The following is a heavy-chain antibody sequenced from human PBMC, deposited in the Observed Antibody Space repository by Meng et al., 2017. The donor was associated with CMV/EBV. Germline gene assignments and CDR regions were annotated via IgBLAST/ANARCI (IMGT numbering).Heavy chain of an antibody. Sequence: SGCTFSSYARHGGRQAPGKGLEWVAVISDDGSNKYYADSVKGRFTISRDNSKNTLYLQMNSLRAEDTAVYYCARGVWSDTAMVTGYWGQGTLVTVSS. J-gene: IGHJ4*02. D-gene: IGHD5-18*01. V-gene: IGHV3-30-3*01. CDR3: ARGVWSDTAMVTGY. CDR1: GCTFSSYA. CDR2: ISDDGSNK.